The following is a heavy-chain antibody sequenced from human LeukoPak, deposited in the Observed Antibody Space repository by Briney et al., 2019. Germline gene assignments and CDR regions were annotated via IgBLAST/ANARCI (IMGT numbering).Heavy chain of an antibody. Sequence: PSQTLSPTCTVSGVSMSAYQWSWVRQSPEKGLEWIGCINTKGETSYNPSPQSRVTTSVDTSKSQFSLRLTSVTAADTAVYYCATSNDAKIAPFDHWGQGAPVTVSS. CDR1: GVSMSAYQ. CDR3: ATSNDAKIAPFDH. J-gene: IGHJ4*02. CDR2: INTKGET. V-gene: IGHV4-4*09. D-gene: IGHD2-21*01.